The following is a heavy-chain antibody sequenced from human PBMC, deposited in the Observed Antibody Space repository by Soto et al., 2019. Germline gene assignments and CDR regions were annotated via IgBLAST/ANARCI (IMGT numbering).Heavy chain of an antibody. CDR1: GYSISSGYY. V-gene: IGHV4-38-2*01. CDR2: MHHSGST. CDR3: ARVSYFDGGGFFYYFDY. D-gene: IGHD3-22*01. J-gene: IGHJ4*02. Sequence: SETLSLTCAVSGYSISSGYYWGWIRQPPGKGLQWIGNMHHSGSTYYNPSLKSRVTISIDTSKNQFSLKLSSVTAADEAIYYCARVSYFDGGGFFYYFDYWGQGTLVTVSS.